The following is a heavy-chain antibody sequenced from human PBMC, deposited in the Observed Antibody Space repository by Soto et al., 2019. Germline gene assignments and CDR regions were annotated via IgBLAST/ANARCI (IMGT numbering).Heavy chain of an antibody. V-gene: IGHV3-15*07. J-gene: IGHJ4*02. Sequence: EVQLVESEGGLVKPGGSLGLSCVVSGLTFIDAWMNWVRQAPGKGLEWVGRIKSKASGGTRDYAAPVKGRFTISRDDSKNTLYLEMNSLEVEDTAVYFCVWQSGFTSSFHWGQGALVTVSS. D-gene: IGHD6-13*01. CDR2: IKSKASGGTR. CDR3: VWQSGFTSSFH. CDR1: GLTFIDAW.